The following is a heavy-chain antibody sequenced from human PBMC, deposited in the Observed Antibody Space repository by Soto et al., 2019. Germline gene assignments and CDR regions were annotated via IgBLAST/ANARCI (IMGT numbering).Heavy chain of an antibody. CDR3: AKALYCSGGSCKPY. Sequence: GESLKISCAASGFTFSSYAMSWVRQAPGKGLEWVSAISGSGGSTYYADSVKGRFTISRDNSKNTLYLQMNSLRAEDTAVYYCAKALYCSGGSCKPYWGQGTLVTVSS. J-gene: IGHJ4*02. D-gene: IGHD2-15*01. CDR2: ISGSGGST. V-gene: IGHV3-23*01. CDR1: GFTFSSYA.